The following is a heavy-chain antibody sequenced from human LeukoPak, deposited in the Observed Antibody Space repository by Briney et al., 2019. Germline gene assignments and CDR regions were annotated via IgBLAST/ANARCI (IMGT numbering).Heavy chain of an antibody. CDR1: GFTFDDYA. V-gene: IGHV3-9*01. Sequence: PGRSLRLSCAASGFTFDDYAMPWVRQAPGKGLEWVSGISWNSGSIGYADSVKGRFTISRDNAKNSLYLQMNSLRAEDTALYYCAKEYYYDSSGYSGPFDYWGQGTLVTVSS. CDR3: AKEYYYDSSGYSGPFDY. CDR2: ISWNSGSI. J-gene: IGHJ4*02. D-gene: IGHD3-22*01.